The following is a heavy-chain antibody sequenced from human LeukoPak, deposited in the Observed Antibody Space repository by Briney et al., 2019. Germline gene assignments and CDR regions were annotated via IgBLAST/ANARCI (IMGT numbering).Heavy chain of an antibody. CDR2: IYYSGST. CDR3: ARGGETWLVPAANFHFDY. V-gene: IGHV4-59*01. CDR1: GGSISSYY. Sequence: PSETLSLTCTVSGGSISSYYWSWIRQPPGKGLEWNGYIYYSGSTNYNPSLKSRVTISVDTSKNQFSLKLSSVTAADTAVYYCARGGETWLVPAANFHFDYWGQGTLVTVSS. J-gene: IGHJ4*02. D-gene: IGHD2-2*01.